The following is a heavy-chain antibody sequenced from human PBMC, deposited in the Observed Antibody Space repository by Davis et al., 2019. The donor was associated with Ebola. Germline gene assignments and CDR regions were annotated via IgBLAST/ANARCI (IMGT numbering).Heavy chain of an antibody. V-gene: IGHV1-69*13. J-gene: IGHJ4*02. D-gene: IGHD2-15*01. CDR3: AHLGPQRYCSGGGCHGYLDY. CDR2: IIPVFRTA. CDR1: GDTLTSYA. Sequence: AASVKVSCKAVGDTLTSYAMTWVRQAPGQGLEWMGGIIPVFRTASYAQKFQGRVTITAGESTRTAYMELKGLRSEDTAVYYCAHLGPQRYCSGGGCHGYLDYWGQGTLVTVSS.